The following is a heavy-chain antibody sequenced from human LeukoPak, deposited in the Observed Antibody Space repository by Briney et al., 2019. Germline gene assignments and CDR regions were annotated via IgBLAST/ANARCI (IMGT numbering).Heavy chain of an antibody. CDR1: GGSISSSSYY. J-gene: IGHJ5*02. D-gene: IGHD3-22*01. Sequence: SETLSLTCTVSGGSISSSSYYWGWIRQPPGKGLEWIGSIYHSGSTYYNPSLKSRVTISVDKSKNQFSLKLSSVTTADTAVYYCARRSRNYYDSSGYYLENWFDPWGQGTLVTVSS. V-gene: IGHV4-39*07. CDR2: IYHSGST. CDR3: ARRSRNYYDSSGYYLENWFDP.